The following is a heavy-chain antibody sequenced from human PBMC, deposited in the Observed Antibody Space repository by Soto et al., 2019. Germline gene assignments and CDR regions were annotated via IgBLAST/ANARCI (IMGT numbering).Heavy chain of an antibody. CDR3: AKARCTTSDCYVPDY. CDR2: ITRSGGRP. V-gene: IGHV3-23*01. D-gene: IGHD2-8*01. J-gene: IGHJ4*02. CDR1: GFSFSSFT. Sequence: VQLLESGGGLVQPGGSLRLSCVASGFSFSSFTMAWVRQAPGKGLEWVSAITRSGGRPSYADSVQGRFSISRDNPSNTLYLQMNSLRGEDTAVYYCAKARCTTSDCYVPDYWGQGTLVIVSS.